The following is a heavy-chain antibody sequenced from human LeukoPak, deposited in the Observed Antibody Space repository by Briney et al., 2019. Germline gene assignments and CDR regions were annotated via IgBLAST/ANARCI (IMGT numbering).Heavy chain of an antibody. D-gene: IGHD6-19*01. CDR1: GYTLTELS. CDR2: FDPEDGET. V-gene: IGHV1-24*01. J-gene: IGHJ4*02. CDR3: ATARSIAVAGTLSY. Sequence: GASVKVSCKVSGYTLTELSTHWVRQAPGKGLEWMGGFDPEDGETIYAQKFQGRVTMTEDTSTDTAYMELSSLRSEDTAVYYCATARSIAVAGTLSYWGQGTLVTVSS.